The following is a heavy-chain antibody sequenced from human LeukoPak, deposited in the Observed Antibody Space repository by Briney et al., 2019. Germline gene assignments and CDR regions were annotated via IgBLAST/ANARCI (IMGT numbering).Heavy chain of an antibody. CDR1: GNSITTYW. D-gene: IGHD5-12*01. Sequence: GESLKISCKASGNSITTYWIGWVRQKPGKGLEWMGLIFPGDSDAKYSPSSQGQVTISADKSISTAYLQWSSLKASDTAMYYCARLVASSAFDIWGQGTMVTVSS. CDR3: ARLVASSAFDI. J-gene: IGHJ3*02. V-gene: IGHV5-51*01. CDR2: IFPGDSDA.